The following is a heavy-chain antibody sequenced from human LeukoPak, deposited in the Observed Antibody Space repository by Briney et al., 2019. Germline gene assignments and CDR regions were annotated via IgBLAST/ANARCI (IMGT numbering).Heavy chain of an antibody. V-gene: IGHV1-18*01. CDR1: GYTFTSYG. D-gene: IGHD4/OR15-4a*01. CDR3: ARERSIGTIGYYYGLDV. CDR2: ISAYNGNT. J-gene: IGHJ6*02. Sequence: GASVKVSCKASGYTFTSYGISWVRQAPGQGLEWMGWISAYNGNTNFAQKLQGRVTMTTDTSTSTAYMDLRSLRSDDTAVYYCARERSIGTIGYYYGLDVWGQGTTVTVS.